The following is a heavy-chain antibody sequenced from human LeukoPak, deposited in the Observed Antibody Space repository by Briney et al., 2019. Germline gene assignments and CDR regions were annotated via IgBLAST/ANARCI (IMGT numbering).Heavy chain of an antibody. J-gene: IGHJ4*02. Sequence: GGSLRLSCAASGFTLRSYDMSWVRQAPGKGLEWVAATSGSGVNSYYADFVRGRFTISRDNSQNTLYLQMDSLRAEDTALYYCAKEYSGYDFDYWGQGTLVTVSS. V-gene: IGHV3-23*01. CDR3: AKEYSGYDFDY. CDR2: TSGSGVNS. D-gene: IGHD5-12*01. CDR1: GFTLRSYD.